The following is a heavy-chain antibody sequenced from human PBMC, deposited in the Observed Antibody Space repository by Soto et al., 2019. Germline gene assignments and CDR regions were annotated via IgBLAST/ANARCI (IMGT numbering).Heavy chain of an antibody. V-gene: IGHV3-30*18. CDR2: ISYDGSNK. Sequence: GGSLRLSCAASGFTFSSYGMHWVRQAPGKGLEWVAVISYDGSNKYYADSVKGRFTISRDNSKNTLYLQMNSLRAEDTAVYYCAKDSDIAAAGAYNWFDPWGQGTLVTVSS. CDR1: GFTFSSYG. D-gene: IGHD6-13*01. CDR3: AKDSDIAAAGAYNWFDP. J-gene: IGHJ5*02.